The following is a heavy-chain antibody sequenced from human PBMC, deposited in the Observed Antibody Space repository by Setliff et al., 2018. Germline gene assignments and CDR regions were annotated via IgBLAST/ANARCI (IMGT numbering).Heavy chain of an antibody. J-gene: IGHJ5*01. CDR3: TTGPRDSRNYMTWLDS. Sequence: PGGSLRLSCSVSGITFKNAWMTWVRQAPGKGPEWVGRIKSSREGATSDYGAPAKGRFTISRDDSKNMIYLQINSLKSDDTGFYYCTTGPRDSRNYMTWLDSWGQGTLVTVSS. CDR2: IKSSREGATS. D-gene: IGHD4-4*01. V-gene: IGHV3-15*01. CDR1: GITFKNAW.